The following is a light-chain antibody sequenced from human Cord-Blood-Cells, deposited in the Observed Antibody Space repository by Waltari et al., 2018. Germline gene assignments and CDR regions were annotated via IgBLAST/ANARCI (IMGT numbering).Light chain of an antibody. CDR2: DAS. CDR3: QQRSNWPWT. J-gene: IGKJ1*01. V-gene: IGKV3-11*01. Sequence: EIVFTQSPATLSLSPGERATLSCRASQSVSSYLARYQQKPGQAPRLLIYDASHRDTGIPARFSGSGSGTDFTLTISSLEPEDFAVYYCQQRSNWPWTFGQGTKVEIK. CDR1: QSVSSY.